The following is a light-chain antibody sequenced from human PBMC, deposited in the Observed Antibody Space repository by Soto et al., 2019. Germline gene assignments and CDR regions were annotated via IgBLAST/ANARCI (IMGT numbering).Light chain of an antibody. CDR2: DAS. CDR3: QQRSNWPIFT. CDR1: QSVSSY. Sequence: EIVLTQSPATLSLSPGERATLSCRASQSVSSYLAWYQQKPGQAPRLLIYDASNRATGIPARFSGSGSGTDFTLTISSLENEDFAVYYCQQRSNWPIFTFGPGTKVDIK. J-gene: IGKJ3*01. V-gene: IGKV3-11*01.